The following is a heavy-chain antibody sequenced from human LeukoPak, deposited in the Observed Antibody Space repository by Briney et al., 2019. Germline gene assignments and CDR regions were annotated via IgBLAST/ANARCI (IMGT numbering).Heavy chain of an antibody. D-gene: IGHD3-3*01. V-gene: IGHV7-4-1*02. CDR1: RYTFTSYV. Sequence: ASVKVSCKASRYTFTSYVMNWVRQAPGQGLEWMGWINTNTGNPTYAQGFTGRFVFSLDTSVSTAYLQISSLKAKDTAVYYCASSYDFWSGKGDYWGQGTLVTVSS. CDR2: INTNTGNP. CDR3: ASSYDFWSGKGDY. J-gene: IGHJ4*02.